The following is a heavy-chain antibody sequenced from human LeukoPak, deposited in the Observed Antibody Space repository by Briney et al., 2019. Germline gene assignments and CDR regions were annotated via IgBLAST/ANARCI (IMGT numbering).Heavy chain of an antibody. CDR1: GFTFSSYG. V-gene: IGHV3-30*18. D-gene: IGHD1-26*01. J-gene: IGHJ4*02. CDR3: AKEVNSPNHSGLDY. CDR2: ISYDGSNK. Sequence: PGRSLRLSCAASGFTFSSYGMHWVRQAPGKGLEWVAVISYDGSNKYYADSVKGRFTISRDNSKNTLYLQMNSLRAEDTAVYYCAKEVNSPNHSGLDYWGQGTLVTVSS.